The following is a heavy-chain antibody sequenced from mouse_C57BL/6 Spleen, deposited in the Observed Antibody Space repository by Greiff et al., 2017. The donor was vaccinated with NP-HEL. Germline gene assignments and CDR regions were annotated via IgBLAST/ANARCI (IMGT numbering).Heavy chain of an antibody. V-gene: IGHV1-7*01. Sequence: VQLKESGAELAKPGASVKLSCKASGYTFTSYWMHWVKQRPGQGLEWIGYINPSSGYTKYNQKFKDKATLTADKSSSTAYMQLSSLTYEDSAVYYCARDYYGSSYPFAYWGQGTLVTVSA. CDR3: ARDYYGSSYPFAY. J-gene: IGHJ3*01. CDR1: GYTFTSYW. D-gene: IGHD1-1*01. CDR2: INPSSGYT.